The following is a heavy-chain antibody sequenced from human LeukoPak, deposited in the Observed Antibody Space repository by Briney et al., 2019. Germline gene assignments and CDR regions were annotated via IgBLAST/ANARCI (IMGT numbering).Heavy chain of an antibody. D-gene: IGHD4-17*01. J-gene: IGHJ1*01. CDR3: AKEIYGDSTGGRFQH. Sequence: GGSLRLSCAASGFTFSSYAMSWVRQAPGKGLEWVSGISGSGGSTVYADSVKGRFTISRDNSKNTLYLQMNSLRDEDTAVYYCAKEIYGDSTGGRFQHWGQGTLVSVSS. CDR2: ISGSGGST. V-gene: IGHV3-23*01. CDR1: GFTFSSYA.